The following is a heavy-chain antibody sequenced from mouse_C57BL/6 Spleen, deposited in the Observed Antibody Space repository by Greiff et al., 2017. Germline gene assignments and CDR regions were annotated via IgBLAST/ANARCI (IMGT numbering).Heavy chain of an antibody. CDR3: ARRRGSSDWYFDV. V-gene: IGHV5-17*01. CDR2: ISSGSSTI. D-gene: IGHD1-1*01. J-gene: IGHJ1*03. Sequence: EVKLVESGGGLVKPGGSLKLSCAASGFTFSDYGMHWVRQAPEKGLEWVAYISSGSSTIYYADTVKGRFTISRDNAKNTLFLQMTSLRSEDTAMYYCARRRGSSDWYFDVWGTGTTVTVSS. CDR1: GFTFSDYG.